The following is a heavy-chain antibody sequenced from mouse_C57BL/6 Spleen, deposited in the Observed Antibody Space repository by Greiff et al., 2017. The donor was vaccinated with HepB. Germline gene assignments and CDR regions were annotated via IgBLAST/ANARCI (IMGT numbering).Heavy chain of an antibody. CDR1: GYTFTSYW. D-gene: IGHD1-1*01. V-gene: IGHV1-50*01. CDR2: IDPSDSYT. J-gene: IGHJ1*03. Sequence: QVQLQQPGAELVKPGASVKLSCKASGYTFTSYWMQWVKQRPGQGLEWIGEIDPSDSYTNYNQKFKGKATLTVDTSSSTAYMQLSSLTSEDSAVYYCARVYGSREYFDVWGTGTTVTVSS. CDR3: ARVYGSREYFDV.